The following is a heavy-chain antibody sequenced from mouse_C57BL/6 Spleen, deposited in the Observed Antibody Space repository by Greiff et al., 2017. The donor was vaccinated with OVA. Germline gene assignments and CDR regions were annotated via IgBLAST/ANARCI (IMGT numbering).Heavy chain of an antibody. D-gene: IGHD1-1*01. CDR3: ARDTTSVSVGDY. Sequence: QVQLQQPGAELVKPGASVKMSCKASGYTFTSYWITWVKQRPGQGLEWIGDIYPGSGSTNYNEKFKSKATLTVDTSSSTAYMQLSSLTSEDSAVYYCARDTTSVSVGDYWGQGTTLTVSS. J-gene: IGHJ2*01. CDR1: GYTFTSYW. CDR2: IYPGSGST. V-gene: IGHV1-55*01.